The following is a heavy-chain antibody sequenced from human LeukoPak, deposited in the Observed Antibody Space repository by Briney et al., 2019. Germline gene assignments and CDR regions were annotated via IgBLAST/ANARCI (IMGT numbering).Heavy chain of an antibody. CDR1: GFTFSSYW. V-gene: IGHV3-74*01. CDR2: INSDGSST. D-gene: IGHD6-19*01. J-gene: IGHJ6*02. CDR3: ARSSRRVADTQGARLPYYYYYYGMDV. Sequence: GGSLRLSCAASGFTFSSYWMHWVRQAPVKGLVWVSRINSDGSSTSYADSVKGRFTISRDNAKNTLYLQMNSLRAEDTAVYYCARSSRRVADTQGARLPYYYYYYGMDVWGQGTTVTVSS.